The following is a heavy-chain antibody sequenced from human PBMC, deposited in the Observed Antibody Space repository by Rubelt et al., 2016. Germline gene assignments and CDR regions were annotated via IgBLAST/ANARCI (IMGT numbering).Heavy chain of an antibody. Sequence: QVQLVQSGAEVKKPGASVKVSCKASGYTFTSYYMHWVRQAPGQGLEWMGIINPSGGSTSYGQKCKGRVTMTRDTSTSTVYMELSSLRSEDTAVYYCARSPRYDFEDNWFDPWGQGTLVTVSS. J-gene: IGHJ5*02. CDR1: GYTFTSYY. D-gene: IGHD3-3*01. CDR3: ARSPRYDFEDNWFDP. CDR2: INPSGGST. V-gene: IGHV1-46*01.